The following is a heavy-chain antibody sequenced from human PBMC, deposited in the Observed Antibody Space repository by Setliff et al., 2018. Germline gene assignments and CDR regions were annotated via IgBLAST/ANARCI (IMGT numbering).Heavy chain of an antibody. CDR2: INVGGGST. D-gene: IGHD3-22*01. Sequence: ASVKVSCKASGYTFTRYYMYWVRQAPGQGLEWMGIINVGGGSTTYAQNLQGRVTITADEGTNTAYMELSSLRSDDTAMYYCARDRYFYDASGQRSGYYYYMDVWGKGTAVTVSS. CDR1: GYTFTRYY. CDR3: ARDRYFYDASGQRSGYYYYMDV. V-gene: IGHV1-46*01. J-gene: IGHJ6*03.